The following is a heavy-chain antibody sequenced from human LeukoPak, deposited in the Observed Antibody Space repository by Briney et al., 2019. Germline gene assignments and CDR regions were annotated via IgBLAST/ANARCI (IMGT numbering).Heavy chain of an antibody. CDR2: FDPEDGET. J-gene: IGHJ5*02. CDR3: ARDRRYSSSWSSGNWFDP. D-gene: IGHD6-13*01. CDR1: GYTLTELS. Sequence: ASVKVSCKVSGYTLTELSMHWVRQAPGKGLEWMGGFDPEDGETIYAQKFQGRVTMTEDTSTDTAYMELSSLRSEDTAVYYCARDRRYSSSWSSGNWFDPWGQGTLVTVSS. V-gene: IGHV1-24*01.